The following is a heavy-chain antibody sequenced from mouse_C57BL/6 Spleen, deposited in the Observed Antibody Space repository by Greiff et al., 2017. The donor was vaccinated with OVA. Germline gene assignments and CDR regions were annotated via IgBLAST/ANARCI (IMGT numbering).Heavy chain of an antibody. CDR3: AGGELRHYFDY. D-gene: IGHD1-2*01. CDR1: GYTFTDYN. J-gene: IGHJ2*01. CDR2: INPNNGGT. Sequence: EVQLQQSGPELVKPGASVKISCKASGYTFTDYNMNWVKQSHGKSLEWIGDINPNNGGTSYNQKFKGKATLTVDKSSSTAYMELRSLTSEDSAVYYCAGGELRHYFDYWGQGTTLTVSS. V-gene: IGHV1-26*01.